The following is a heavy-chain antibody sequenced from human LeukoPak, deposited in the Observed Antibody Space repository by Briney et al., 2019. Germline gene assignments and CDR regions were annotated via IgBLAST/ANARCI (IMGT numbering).Heavy chain of an antibody. CDR2: ISYDGSNK. V-gene: IGHV3-30-3*01. D-gene: IGHD1-26*01. CDR1: GFTFSSYA. J-gene: IGHJ4*02. CDR3: ARVKWELLSFFDY. Sequence: PGGSLRLSCAASGFTFSSYAMHWVRQARGEGLEWVAVISYDGSNKYYADSVKGRFTISRDNSKNTLYLQMNSLRAEDTAVYYCARVKWELLSFFDYWGQGTLVTVSS.